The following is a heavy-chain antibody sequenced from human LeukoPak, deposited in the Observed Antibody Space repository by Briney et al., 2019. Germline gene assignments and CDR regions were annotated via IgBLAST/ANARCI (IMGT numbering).Heavy chain of an antibody. D-gene: IGHD2-21*01. Sequence: PSETLSLTCTVSGGSISSGSYYWSWIRQPAGKGLEWIGRIYTSGSTNYNPSLKSRVTISVDTSKNQFSLKLSSVTAADTAVYYCARSPLFPTHPDLFDPWGQGTLVTVSS. J-gene: IGHJ5*02. V-gene: IGHV4-61*02. CDR1: GGSISSGSYY. CDR2: IYTSGST. CDR3: ARSPLFPTHPDLFDP.